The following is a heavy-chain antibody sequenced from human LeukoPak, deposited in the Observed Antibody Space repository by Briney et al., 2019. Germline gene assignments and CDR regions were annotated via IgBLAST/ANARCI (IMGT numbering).Heavy chain of an antibody. CDR2: IYYSGST. CDR3: AREVSGYSNYYFDY. Sequence: SETLSLTCTVSGGSISSGSYYWSWIRQPPGKGLEWIGYIYYSGSTNYNPSLKSRVTISVDTSKNQFSLKLSSVTAADTAVYYCAREVSGYSNYYFDYWGQGTLVTVSS. J-gene: IGHJ4*02. V-gene: IGHV4-61*01. D-gene: IGHD2-21*01. CDR1: GGSISSGSYY.